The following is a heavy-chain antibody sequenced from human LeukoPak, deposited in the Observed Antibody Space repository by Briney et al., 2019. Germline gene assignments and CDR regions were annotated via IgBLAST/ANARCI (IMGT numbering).Heavy chain of an antibody. Sequence: SETLSLTCTVSGGSISSYYWSWIRQPPGKGLEWIGYIYYSGSTNYNPSLKSRVTISVDTSKNQFSLKPSSVTAADTAVYYCARVSGLWSGYPNWFDPWGQGTLVTVSS. CDR1: GGSISSYY. D-gene: IGHD3-3*01. J-gene: IGHJ5*02. CDR3: ARVSGLWSGYPNWFDP. CDR2: IYYSGST. V-gene: IGHV4-59*01.